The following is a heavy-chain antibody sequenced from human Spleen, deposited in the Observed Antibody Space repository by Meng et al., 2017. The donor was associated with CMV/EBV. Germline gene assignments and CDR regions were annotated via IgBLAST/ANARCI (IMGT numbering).Heavy chain of an antibody. V-gene: IGHV3-13*01. CDR3: ASGGYDYGYHY. J-gene: IGHJ4*02. CDR2: INPAGDT. D-gene: IGHD5-18*01. Sequence: SCAASGFPISTYGMPWVRQATGKGLEWVSAINPAGDTFYSGSVKSRFTISREKAKNSLYLQMSSLRAGDTAVYFCASGGYDYGYHYWGQGTLVTVSS. CDR1: GFPISTYG.